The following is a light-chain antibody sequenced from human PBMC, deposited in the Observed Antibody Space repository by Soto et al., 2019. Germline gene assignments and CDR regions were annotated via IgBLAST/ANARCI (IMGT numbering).Light chain of an antibody. CDR1: SSDVGGYSY. J-gene: IGLJ1*01. CDR3: ASYTTSSTYV. V-gene: IGLV2-14*01. CDR2: DVS. Sequence: ALTQPASLSGSPGQSIAISCTGTSSDVGGYSYVSWYQQQPGKAPKLVISDVSNRPSGVSDRFSGSKSGNTASLTISGLQTEDEADYYCASYTTSSTYVFGTGTKVTVL.